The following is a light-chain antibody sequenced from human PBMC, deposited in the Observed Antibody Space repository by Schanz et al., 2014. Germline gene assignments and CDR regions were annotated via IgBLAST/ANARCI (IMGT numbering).Light chain of an antibody. CDR2: DAS. V-gene: IGKV1-5*01. Sequence: DIQMTQSPSTLSASVGDRVTITCRASQSISSWLAWYQQKTGKAPKLLIYDASSLESGVPSRFRGSGSGTEFTLTISSLQSDDSATYYCQQYNSYSPLTFGGGTKVVIK. CDR1: QSISSW. CDR3: QQYNSYSPLT. J-gene: IGKJ4*01.